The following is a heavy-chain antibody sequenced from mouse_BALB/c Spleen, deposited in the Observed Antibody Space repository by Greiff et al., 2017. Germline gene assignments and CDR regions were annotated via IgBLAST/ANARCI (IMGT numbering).Heavy chain of an antibody. J-gene: IGHJ2*01. CDR1: GFSLTSYG. Sequence: VKLVESGPGLVQPSQSLSITCTVSGFSLTSYGVHWVRQSPGKGLEWLGVIWSGGSTDYNAAFISRLSISKDNSKSQVFFKMNSLQANDTAIYYCARTGGYVGNFDYWGQGTTLTVSS. CDR2: IWSGGST. D-gene: IGHD3-1*01. CDR3: ARTGGYVGNFDY. V-gene: IGHV2-2*02.